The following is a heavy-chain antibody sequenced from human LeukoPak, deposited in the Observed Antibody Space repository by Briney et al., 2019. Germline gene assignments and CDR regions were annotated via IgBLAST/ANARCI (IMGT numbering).Heavy chain of an antibody. Sequence: PGGSLRLSCAASGFTFSSYWMSWVRQAPGKGLEWVANIKEDGSEKYYVDSVKGRFTISRDNAKKSLYLQMDSLRAEDTAVYYCATHGYSELRYFDWSTNEWGQRTLVTVSS. D-gene: IGHD3-9*01. V-gene: IGHV3-7*01. CDR3: ATHGYSELRYFDWSTNE. J-gene: IGHJ4*02. CDR2: IKEDGSEK. CDR1: GFTFSSYW.